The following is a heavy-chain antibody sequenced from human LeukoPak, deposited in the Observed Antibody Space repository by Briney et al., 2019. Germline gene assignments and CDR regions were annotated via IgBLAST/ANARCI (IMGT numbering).Heavy chain of an antibody. CDR3: ARAVSGRFDY. CDR1: GGSMSPYH. V-gene: IGHV4-59*08. CDR2: IYYSGST. D-gene: IGHD6-19*01. Sequence: PSQTLSLTCTVSGGSMSPYHWGWIRQPPGKGLEWTGYIYYSGSTNYNPSLNSRVTISVDTSKNQFSLRLSSVTAADTAIYYCARAVSGRFDYWGQGTLVTVSS. J-gene: IGHJ4*02.